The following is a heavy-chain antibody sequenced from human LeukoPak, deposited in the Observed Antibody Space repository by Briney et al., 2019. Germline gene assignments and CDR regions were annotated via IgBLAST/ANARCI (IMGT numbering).Heavy chain of an antibody. CDR2: IYTSGST. D-gene: IGHD3-3*01. J-gene: IGHJ3*02. CDR1: GGSISSYY. V-gene: IGHV4-4*07. CDR3: ARGSVFGVVSRAFDI. Sequence: PSETLSLTCTVSGGSISSYYWSWIRQPAGKGLEWIGRIYTSGSTNYNPSLKSRVTMSVDTSKNQFSLKLSSVTAADTAVYYCARGSVFGVVSRAFDIWGQGTMVTVSS.